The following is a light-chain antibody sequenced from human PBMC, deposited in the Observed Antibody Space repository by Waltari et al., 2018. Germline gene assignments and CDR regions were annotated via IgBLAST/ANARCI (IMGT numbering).Light chain of an antibody. CDR1: RCDIGAFTY. CDR3: SSYTISRTWV. V-gene: IGLV2-14*03. Sequence: QSALTQPASASGSPGQSIIISCTGTRCDIGAFTYVSWYQQHPGKAPKVILYDVTKRPSGVSNRFSGSKSGNTASLTISGLQAEDEADYYCSSYTISRTWVFGGGTNLTVL. J-gene: IGLJ3*02. CDR2: DVT.